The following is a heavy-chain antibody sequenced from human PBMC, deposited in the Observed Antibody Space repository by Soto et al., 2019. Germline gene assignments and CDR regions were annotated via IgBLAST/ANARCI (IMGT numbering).Heavy chain of an antibody. CDR2: IIPILGIA. V-gene: IGHV1-69*04. CDR1: GGTFSSYT. CDR3: ARESRGYSYGDNWFDP. J-gene: IGHJ5*02. Sequence: ASVKVSCKASGGTFSSYTISWVRQAPGQGLEWMGRIIPILGIANYAQKFQGRVTITADKSTSTAYMELSSLRSEDTAVYYCARESRGYSYGDNWFDPWGQGTLVTVSS. D-gene: IGHD5-18*01.